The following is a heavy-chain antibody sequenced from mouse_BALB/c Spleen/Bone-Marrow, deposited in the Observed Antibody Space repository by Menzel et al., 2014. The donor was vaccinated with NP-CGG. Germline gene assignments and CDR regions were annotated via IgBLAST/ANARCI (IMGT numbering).Heavy chain of an antibody. D-gene: IGHD3-3*01. CDR1: GFNIKDTH. J-gene: IGHJ2*01. V-gene: IGHV14-3*02. Sequence: VQLQQSGAELVKPGASVKLSCTASGFNIKDTHMHWVKQRPDQGLEWIGRIDPANGNTKYNPKFQGKATITSDTSSNTAYLQLSSLTSGDTAVYYCVGWGGYWGQGTILTVSS. CDR3: VGWGGY. CDR2: IDPANGNT.